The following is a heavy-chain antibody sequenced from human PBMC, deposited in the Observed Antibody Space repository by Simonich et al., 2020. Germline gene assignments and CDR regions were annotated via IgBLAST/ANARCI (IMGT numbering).Heavy chain of an antibody. CDR3: ARDQGGRAAAATDY. Sequence: QVQLVQSGAEVKKPGASVKVSCKASGYTFTSYGISWVRQSPGQGLEWMGLIVAYNGNTNYAQKLQCRVTMTTDTSTSTAYMELRSLRSDDTAVYYCARDQGGRAAAATDYWGQGTLVTVSS. V-gene: IGHV1-18*01. CDR1: GYTFTSYG. D-gene: IGHD6-13*01. J-gene: IGHJ4*02. CDR2: IVAYNGNT.